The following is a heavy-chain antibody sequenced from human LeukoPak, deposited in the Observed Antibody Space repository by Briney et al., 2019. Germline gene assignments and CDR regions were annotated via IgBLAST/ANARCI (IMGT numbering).Heavy chain of an antibody. CDR3: ATKQWLAPPPDS. Sequence: GSLRLSCAASGFTFSKYWMLWVREAPGKGLESVSRINTDGTVTTYAYSVKGRFTVSRDNADNTMFLQMNSVRDEDTAVYYCATKQWLAPPPDSWGQGTPVTVSS. J-gene: IGHJ4*02. D-gene: IGHD6-19*01. V-gene: IGHV3-74*01. CDR1: GFTFSKYW. CDR2: INTDGTVT.